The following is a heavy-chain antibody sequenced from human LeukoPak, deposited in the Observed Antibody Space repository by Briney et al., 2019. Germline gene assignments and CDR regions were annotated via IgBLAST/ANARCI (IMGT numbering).Heavy chain of an antibody. CDR1: GFTFSSYA. CDR3: AKDAGAFGITMVRGVLDY. J-gene: IGHJ4*02. Sequence: HPGGSLRLSCAASGFTFSSYAMSWVRQAPGKGLEWVSAISGSGGSTYYADSVKGRFTISRDNSKNTLYLQMNSLRAEDTAVYYCAKDAGAFGITMVRGVLDYWGQGTLVTVSS. V-gene: IGHV3-23*01. D-gene: IGHD3-10*01. CDR2: ISGSGGST.